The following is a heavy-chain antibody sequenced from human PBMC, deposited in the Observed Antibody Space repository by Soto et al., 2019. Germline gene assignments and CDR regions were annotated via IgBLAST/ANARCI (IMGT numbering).Heavy chain of an antibody. CDR3: ATYGGASGGFEDFKY. V-gene: IGHV3-23*01. D-gene: IGHD4-17*01. CDR2: ISGSGDT. CDR1: GLTFSSYG. J-gene: IGHJ1*01. Sequence: EVQLLESGGGLVQPGGSLRLSCAASGLTFSSYGMTWVRQAPGKGLEWVSAISGSGDTYNVDSLKGRFTIARDNSKSTLFLQMNSLRAEDTAVYYCATYGGASGGFEDFKYWGQGTLVTVSS.